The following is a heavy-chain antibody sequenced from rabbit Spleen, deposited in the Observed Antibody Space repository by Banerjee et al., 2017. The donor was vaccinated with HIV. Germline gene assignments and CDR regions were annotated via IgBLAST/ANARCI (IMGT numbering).Heavy chain of an antibody. Sequence: QEQVVESGGGLVQPGGSLKLSCKASGFDFSSYGVSWVRQVPGKGLEWIGYIDPVFGITYYANWVNGRFTISRDNAQNTLFLQLNSLTAADTATYFCARDLGSVRYSIYGYVFGLWGPGTLVTVS. CDR2: IDPVFGIT. J-gene: IGHJ4*01. CDR3: ARDLGSVRYSIYGYVFGL. V-gene: IGHV1S47*01. D-gene: IGHD6-1*01. CDR1: GFDFSSYG.